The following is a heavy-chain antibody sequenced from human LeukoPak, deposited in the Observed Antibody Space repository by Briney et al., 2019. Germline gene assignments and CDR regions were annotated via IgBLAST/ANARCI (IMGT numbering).Heavy chain of an antibody. CDR2: FYDSGST. V-gene: IGHV4-39*07. Sequence: SDTLSLTCTVSGSINSSNFYWGWIRQPPGKGLEWIGSFYDSGSTYYNPSLKSRATISVDTSKNHFSLKLTSVTAADTAVYYCVIFVGFWGRGILVTVSS. J-gene: IGHJ4*02. CDR1: GSINSSNFY. D-gene: IGHD6-25*01. CDR3: VIFVGF.